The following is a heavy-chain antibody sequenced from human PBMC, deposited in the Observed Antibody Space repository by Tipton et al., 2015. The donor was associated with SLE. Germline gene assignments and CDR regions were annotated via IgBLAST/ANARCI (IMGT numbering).Heavy chain of an antibody. D-gene: IGHD2-21*02. Sequence: SLRLSCAASGFTFSTYSINWVRQAPGKGLEWVSSISSTGSFIYYLDSVKGRFTISRDNANNSVSLQMSSLRAEDTAVYYCARDMDCGGDCGFDYWGQGTLVTVSS. J-gene: IGHJ4*02. CDR2: ISSTGSFI. CDR1: GFTFSTYS. CDR3: ARDMDCGGDCGFDY. V-gene: IGHV3-21*01.